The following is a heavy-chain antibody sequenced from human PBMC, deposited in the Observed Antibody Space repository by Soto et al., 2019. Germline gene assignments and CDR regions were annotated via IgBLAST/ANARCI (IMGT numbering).Heavy chain of an antibody. V-gene: IGHV3-74*01. CDR1: GFTFSSSW. D-gene: IGHD3-22*01. Sequence: PGGSLRLSCAASGFTFSSSWMHWVRQAPGKELVWVSGINRDGISTSYADPAKGRFPISRDNAKNTLYLQMNSLRAEDTAVYYCAREEIGVSDAFGIWGQGTMVTVSS. J-gene: IGHJ3*02. CDR3: AREEIGVSDAFGI. CDR2: INRDGIST.